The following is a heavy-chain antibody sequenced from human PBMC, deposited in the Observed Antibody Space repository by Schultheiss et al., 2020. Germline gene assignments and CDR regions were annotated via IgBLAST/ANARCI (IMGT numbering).Heavy chain of an antibody. V-gene: IGHV4-59*01. CDR2: IYYSGST. J-gene: IGHJ6*02. D-gene: IGHD6-6*01. CDR3: ARDHGYSSSPGGMDV. Sequence: SETLSLTCTVSGGSISSYYWSWIRQPPGKGLEWIGYIYYSGSTNYNPSLKSRVTISVDTSKNQFSLKLSSVTAADTAVYYCARDHGYSSSPGGMDVWGQGTTVTVS. CDR1: GGSISSYY.